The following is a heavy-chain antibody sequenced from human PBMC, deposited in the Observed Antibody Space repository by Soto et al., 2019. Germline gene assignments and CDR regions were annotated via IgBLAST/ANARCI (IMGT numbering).Heavy chain of an antibody. Sequence: SETLSLTCTVSGDSFTSTNYFWSWIRQPPGKGLEWIGCMYYSGNTYYSPSLKSRVTISVDTSKNQFSLKLSSVTAADTAVYYCPNDYCDYKSYNVMDVWGRGTTVTVSS. J-gene: IGHJ6*02. D-gene: IGHD4-17*01. CDR2: MYYSGNT. CDR3: PNDYCDYKSYNVMDV. V-gene: IGHV4-39*01. CDR1: GDSFTSTNYF.